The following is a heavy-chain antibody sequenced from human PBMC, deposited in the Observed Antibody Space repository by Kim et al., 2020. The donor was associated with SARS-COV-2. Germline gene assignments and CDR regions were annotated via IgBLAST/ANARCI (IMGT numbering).Heavy chain of an antibody. J-gene: IGHJ5*02. V-gene: IGHV1-69*13. CDR3: ARDYYGSGSYYKSWFDP. Sequence: SVKVSCKASGGTFSSYAISWVRQAPGQGLEWMGGIIPIFGTANYAQKFQGRVTITADESTSTAYMELSSLRSEDTAVYYCARDYYGSGSYYKSWFDPWGQGTLVTVSS. CDR1: GGTFSSYA. CDR2: IIPIFGTA. D-gene: IGHD3-10*01.